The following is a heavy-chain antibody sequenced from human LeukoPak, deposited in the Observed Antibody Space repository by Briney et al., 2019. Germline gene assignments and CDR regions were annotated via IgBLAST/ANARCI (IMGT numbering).Heavy chain of an antibody. CDR1: QFTFNNNA. J-gene: IGHJ4*02. V-gene: IGHV3-23*01. Sequence: PGGSLRLSCAASQFTFNNNAMSWVRQAPGKGLEWVSGLSGDSSSIYYAASVKGRFTISRDNSKNMLYLQMNSLRAEDTAVYYCPRFRGSGSSTLYSFDYWGQGSLVTVAP. CDR2: LSGDSSSI. D-gene: IGHD3-10*01. CDR3: PRFRGSGSSTLYSFDY.